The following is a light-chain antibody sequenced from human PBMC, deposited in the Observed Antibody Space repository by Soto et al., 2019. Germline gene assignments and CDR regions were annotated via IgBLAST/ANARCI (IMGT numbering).Light chain of an antibody. CDR3: LQDDNFPWA. J-gene: IGKJ1*01. CDR1: QGIRSD. V-gene: IGKV1-6*01. Sequence: IQMTQSPSSLSASVGDRVTISCRASQGIRSDLAWYQQKPGKVPKLLIYGASKLESGVPSRFSGSGFGTDFTLTISSLQPEDFATYYCLQDDNFPWAFGQGTKVEIK. CDR2: GAS.